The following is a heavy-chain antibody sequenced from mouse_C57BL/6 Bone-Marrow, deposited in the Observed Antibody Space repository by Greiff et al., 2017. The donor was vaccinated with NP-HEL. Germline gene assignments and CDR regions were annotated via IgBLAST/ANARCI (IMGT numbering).Heavy chain of an antibody. V-gene: IGHV14-4*01. Sequence: VQLQQSGAELVRPGASVKLSCTASGFNIKDDYMHWVKQRPEQGLEWIGWIDPENGDSEYASKFQGKATITADPSSNPAYLQLSSLTSEDTAVYYCTTESTMVTTWFAYWGQGTLVTVSA. D-gene: IGHD2-2*01. CDR2: IDPENGDS. CDR3: TTESTMVTTWFAY. J-gene: IGHJ3*01. CDR1: GFNIKDDY.